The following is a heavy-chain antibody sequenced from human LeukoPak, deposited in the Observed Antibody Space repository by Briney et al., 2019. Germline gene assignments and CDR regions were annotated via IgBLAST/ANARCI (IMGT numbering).Heavy chain of an antibody. Sequence: GGSLRLSCAASGFTVSSNYMSWVRQAPGKGLEWVSVIYSGGRTYYADSVKGRFTISRDNSKNTLYLQMNSLRAEDTAVYYCAREYCSGGSCYTDYWGQGTLVTVPS. CDR3: AREYCSGGSCYTDY. V-gene: IGHV3-66*01. J-gene: IGHJ4*02. CDR1: GFTVSSNY. CDR2: IYSGGRT. D-gene: IGHD2-15*01.